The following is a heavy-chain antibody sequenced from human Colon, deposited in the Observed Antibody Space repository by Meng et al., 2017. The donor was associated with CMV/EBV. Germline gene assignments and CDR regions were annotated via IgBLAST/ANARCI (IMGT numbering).Heavy chain of an antibody. Sequence: GGSLRLSCAASGFTVSSNYMSWVRQAPGKGLEWVSVIYSGGSTYYADSVKGRFTISRDNSKNTLYLQMNSLSAEDTAVYYCARGFSSTPTFDPWGQGTLVTVSS. CDR2: IYSGGST. CDR1: GFTVSSNY. J-gene: IGHJ5*02. CDR3: ARGFSSTPTFDP. D-gene: IGHD2-2*01. V-gene: IGHV3-66*02.